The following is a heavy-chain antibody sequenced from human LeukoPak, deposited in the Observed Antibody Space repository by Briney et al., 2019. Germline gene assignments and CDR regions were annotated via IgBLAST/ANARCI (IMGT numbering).Heavy chain of an antibody. CDR2: IHHSGSI. D-gene: IGHD3-10*01. CDR1: GFTFSSYE. Sequence: PGGSLRLSCAASGFTFSSYEMNWVRQPPGKGLEWIAEIHHSGSINYNPSLKSRVTISVDKAKNQFSLNLNSVTAADTAVYYCARGGDRSFDYWGQGTLVTVSS. V-gene: IGHV4-4*02. CDR3: ARGGDRSFDY. J-gene: IGHJ4*02.